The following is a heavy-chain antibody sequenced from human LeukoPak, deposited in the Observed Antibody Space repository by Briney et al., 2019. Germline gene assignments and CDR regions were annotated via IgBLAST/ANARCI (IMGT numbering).Heavy chain of an antibody. CDR2: ISGSGGST. V-gene: IGHV3-23*01. CDR3: AKDLRFYYDTSGYPPRCFDP. CDR1: GFTFSSYA. J-gene: IGHJ5*02. D-gene: IGHD3-22*01. Sequence: GGSLRLSCAASGFTFSSYAMSWVRQAPGKGLEWVSGISGSGGSTNYADSVKGRFTISRDNSKNTLYLQMNSLRAEDTAVYYCAKDLRFYYDTSGYPPRCFDPWGQGTLVTVSS.